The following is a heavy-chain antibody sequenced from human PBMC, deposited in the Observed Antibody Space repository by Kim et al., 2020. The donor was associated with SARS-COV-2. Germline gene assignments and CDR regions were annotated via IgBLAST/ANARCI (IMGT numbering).Heavy chain of an antibody. CDR3: ARVRGVVVAATPLLGLIN. Sequence: SETLSLTCAVSGGSISSSNWWSWVRQPPGKGLEWIGEIYHSGSTNYNPSLKSRVTISVDKSKNQFSLKLSSVTAADTAVYYCARVRGVVVAATPLLGLINWGQGTLVTVSS. D-gene: IGHD2-15*01. CDR1: GGSISSSNW. J-gene: IGHJ4*02. CDR2: IYHSGST. V-gene: IGHV4-4*02.